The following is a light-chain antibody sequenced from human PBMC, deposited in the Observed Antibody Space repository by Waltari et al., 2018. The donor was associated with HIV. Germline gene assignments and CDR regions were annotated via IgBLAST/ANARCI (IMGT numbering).Light chain of an antibody. J-gene: IGLJ2*01. CDR3: SSYTSSGPRYVL. CDR1: SGDVAGYNF. Sequence: SALTQPASVSGSPGQSITISCSGTSGDVAGYNFVSCYQNPPGKAPKLIIYNVSSRPSGFSIRFSGSRSANTASLTISGLQVEDEADYFCSSYTSSGPRYVLFGGGTRLTVL. V-gene: IGLV2-14*03. CDR2: NVS.